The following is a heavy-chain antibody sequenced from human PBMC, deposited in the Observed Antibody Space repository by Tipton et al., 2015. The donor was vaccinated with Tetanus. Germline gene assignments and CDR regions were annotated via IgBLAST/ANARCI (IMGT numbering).Heavy chain of an antibody. CDR3: IYTTSWSAFGY. J-gene: IGHJ4*02. Sequence: QLVQSGGGVVQPGRSLRLSCAASGFTFSNSGMHWVRQAPGKGLEWVAIISYDGNYQSYAESVKGRFTISRDNSKSTLFLQMNGLRAEGTAVYYCIYTTSWSAFGYWGQGSLVTVSS. CDR2: ISYDGNYQ. CDR1: GFTFSNSG. D-gene: IGHD6-13*01. V-gene: IGHV3-30*05.